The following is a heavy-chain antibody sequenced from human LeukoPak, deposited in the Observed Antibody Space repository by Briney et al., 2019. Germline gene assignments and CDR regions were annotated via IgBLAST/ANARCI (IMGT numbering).Heavy chain of an antibody. J-gene: IGHJ6*03. D-gene: IGHD4-23*01. CDR3: ARVKLTVVTPRYYYMDV. Sequence: SETLSLTCTVSGGSISNYFWSWIRQPPGKGLQWIGYINDSGKTKYNPSLGSRVTISADTSKNQFSLNLRSVTAADTAVYYCARVKLTVVTPRYYYMDVWGKGTTVTVSS. CDR2: INDSGKT. V-gene: IGHV4-59*01. CDR1: GGSISNYF.